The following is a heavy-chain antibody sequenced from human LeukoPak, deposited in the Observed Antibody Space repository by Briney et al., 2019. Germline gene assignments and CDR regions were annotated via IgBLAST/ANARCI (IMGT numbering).Heavy chain of an antibody. J-gene: IGHJ4*02. CDR2: IIGGAGGT. CDR1: GFSFSSHG. V-gene: IGHV3-23*01. CDR3: AHGSMYQLDY. Sequence: GGSLRLSCAASGFSFSSHGMSWVRQAPGKGLEWVSGIIGGAGGTYYADSVKGRFTISRDNAKNTLYLQMNSLRAEGTAVYYCAHGSMYQLDYWGQGTLVTVSS. D-gene: IGHD2-2*01.